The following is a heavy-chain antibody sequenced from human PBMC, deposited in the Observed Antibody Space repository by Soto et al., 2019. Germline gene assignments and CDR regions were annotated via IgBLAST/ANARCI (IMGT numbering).Heavy chain of an antibody. CDR1: GGSISPFY. CDR3: ARVGGVASRTFDY. Sequence: SETLSLTCTVSGGSISPFYWSWVRQPPGKGLEWIGYLYYSGNTNYNPSLKSRVTISVDASKNQVSLRLTSVTAADTAVYYCARVGGVASRTFDYWGQGAVVTVSS. CDR2: LYYSGNT. D-gene: IGHD3-16*01. J-gene: IGHJ4*02. V-gene: IGHV4-59*01.